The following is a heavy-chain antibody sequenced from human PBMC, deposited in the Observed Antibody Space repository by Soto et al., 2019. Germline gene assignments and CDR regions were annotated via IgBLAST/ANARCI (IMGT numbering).Heavy chain of an antibody. Sequence: LSLTCSVSGGSVSNKTYYWSWIRQPPGKRLEWIGYVYYSGSTYYNPSLKSRVTISVDTSKNQFSLKLSSVTAADTAVYYCARDRYYDSSGYMSEDWFDPWGQGTLVTVSS. D-gene: IGHD3-22*01. V-gene: IGHV4-30-4*08. CDR3: ARDRYYDSSGYMSEDWFDP. CDR1: GGSVSNKTYY. J-gene: IGHJ5*02. CDR2: VYYSGST.